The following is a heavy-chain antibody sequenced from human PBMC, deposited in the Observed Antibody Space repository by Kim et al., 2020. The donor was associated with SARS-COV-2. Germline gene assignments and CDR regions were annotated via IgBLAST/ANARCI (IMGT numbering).Heavy chain of an antibody. D-gene: IGHD3-22*01. Sequence: SETLSLTCTVSGYSITSGYYWAWIRQPPGKGLEWIASIYHSGSTYYNSSLTSRVTISVDTSKNQFSLKLSSVTAADTAVYYCARDDLGRHYYDSSGLIDCWGQGTLVTVSS. CDR1: GYSITSGYY. V-gene: IGHV4-38-2*02. J-gene: IGHJ4*02. CDR2: IYHSGST. CDR3: ARDDLGRHYYDSSGLIDC.